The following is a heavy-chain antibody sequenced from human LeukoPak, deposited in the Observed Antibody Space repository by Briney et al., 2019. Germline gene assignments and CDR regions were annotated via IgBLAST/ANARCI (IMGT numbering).Heavy chain of an antibody. CDR2: IIPIFVTA. D-gene: IGHD3-3*01. V-gene: IGHV1-69*15. J-gene: IGHJ4*02. CDR1: GGTFSSYA. CDR3: ARERYDFWSGYRGPDFDY. Sequence: SVKVSCKASGGTFSSYAISWVRQAPGQGLEWMGRIIPIFVTANYAQKFQGRVTITADESTSTAYMELSSLRSEDTAVYYCARERYDFWSGYRGPDFDYWGQGTLVTVSS.